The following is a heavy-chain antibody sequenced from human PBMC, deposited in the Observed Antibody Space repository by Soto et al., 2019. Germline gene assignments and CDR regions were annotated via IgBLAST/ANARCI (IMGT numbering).Heavy chain of an antibody. CDR1: GITFSRCL. Sequence: GGSLRLSCGASGITFSRCLMSWVRQAPGKGLEWVASISQDGTGTDYVDSVKGRFAISRDNPKNSLYLQTNSLRADDTAVYYCARDPLSYGDYAQTYWYFDLWGRGTRVTVSS. V-gene: IGHV3-7*01. J-gene: IGHJ2*01. D-gene: IGHD4-17*01. CDR2: ISQDGTGT. CDR3: ARDPLSYGDYAQTYWYFDL.